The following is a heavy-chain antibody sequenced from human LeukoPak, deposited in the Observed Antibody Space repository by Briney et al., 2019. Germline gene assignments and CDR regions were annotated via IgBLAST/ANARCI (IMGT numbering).Heavy chain of an antibody. J-gene: IGHJ4*02. Sequence: SVKVSCKASGGTFSSYAISWVRQAPGQGLEWMGRIIPIFGTANYAQKFQGRVTITTDESTSTAYMELSSLRSEDTAVYYCARDQGYSSGWSLDYWGQGTLVTVSS. D-gene: IGHD6-19*01. CDR1: GGTFSSYA. CDR2: IIPIFGTA. V-gene: IGHV1-69*05. CDR3: ARDQGYSSGWSLDY.